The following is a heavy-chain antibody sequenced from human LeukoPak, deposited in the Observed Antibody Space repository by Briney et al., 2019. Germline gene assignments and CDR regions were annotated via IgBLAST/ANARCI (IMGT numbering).Heavy chain of an antibody. J-gene: IGHJ4*02. CDR3: ARDYDGYKPRNVFDY. CDR2: IYHSGST. V-gene: IGHV4-38-2*02. Sequence: PSETLSLTCTVSGYSISSGYYWGWIRQPPGKGLEWIGSIYHSGSTYYHPSLKSRVTISVDTSKNQFSLKLSSVTAADTAVYYCARDYDGYKPRNVFDYWGQGTLVTVSS. CDR1: GYSISSGYY. D-gene: IGHD5-24*01.